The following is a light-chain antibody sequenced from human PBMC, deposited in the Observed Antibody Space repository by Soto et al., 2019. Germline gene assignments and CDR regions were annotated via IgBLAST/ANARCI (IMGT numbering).Light chain of an antibody. Sequence: QPVLTQPASVSGSPGQSITISCTGTSSDVGGYNHVSWYQQHPGKVPKLMIRDVSNRPSGVSNRFSGSKSGNTASLTISGLQTEDEADYYCSSYTSSSTVLFGGGTKLTVL. V-gene: IGLV2-14*01. CDR3: SSYTSSSTVL. J-gene: IGLJ2*01. CDR2: DVS. CDR1: SSDVGGYNH.